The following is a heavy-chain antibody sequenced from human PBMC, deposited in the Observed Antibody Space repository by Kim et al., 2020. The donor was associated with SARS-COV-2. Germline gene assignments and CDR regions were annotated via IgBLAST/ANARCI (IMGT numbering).Heavy chain of an antibody. CDR1: GFTFSSYS. Sequence: GGSLRLSCAASGFTFSSYSMNWVRQAPGKGLEWVSSISSSSSYIYYADSVKGRFTISRDNAKNSLYLQMNSLRAEDTAVYYCARVHPDWNPQEYAFDIWGQGTMVTVSS. J-gene: IGHJ3*02. V-gene: IGHV3-21*01. CDR3: ARVHPDWNPQEYAFDI. D-gene: IGHD1-1*01. CDR2: ISSSSSYI.